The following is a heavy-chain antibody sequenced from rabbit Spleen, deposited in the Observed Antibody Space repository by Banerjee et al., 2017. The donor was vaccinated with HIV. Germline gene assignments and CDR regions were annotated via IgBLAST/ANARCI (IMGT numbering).Heavy chain of an antibody. D-gene: IGHD1-1*01. Sequence: QSLEESGGGLVKPGASLTLTCKASGFSFNSGYDMCWVRQAPGKGLEWIACIVAGGSGSTYYASWAKGRFSISKTSSTTVTLQVTSLTVADTATYFCARDVGSGPYIDGYFTLWGPGTLVTVS. J-gene: IGHJ4*01. CDR3: ARDVGSGPYIDGYFTL. CDR1: GFSFNSGYD. CDR2: IVAGGSGST. V-gene: IGHV1S40*01.